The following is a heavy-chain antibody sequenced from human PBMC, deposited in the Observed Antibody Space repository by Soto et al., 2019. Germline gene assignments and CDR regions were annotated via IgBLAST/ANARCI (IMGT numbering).Heavy chain of an antibody. Sequence: GGSLRLSCAASGFTFSNAWMNWVRQAPGKGLEWVGRIKSKTDGGTTDYAAPVKGRFTISRDDSKNTLYLQMNSLKTEDTAVYYCTTALEPTPYYFDYWGQGTLVTVSS. CDR3: TTALEPTPYYFDY. CDR1: GFTFSNAW. CDR2: IKSKTDGGTT. D-gene: IGHD1-1*01. V-gene: IGHV3-15*07. J-gene: IGHJ4*02.